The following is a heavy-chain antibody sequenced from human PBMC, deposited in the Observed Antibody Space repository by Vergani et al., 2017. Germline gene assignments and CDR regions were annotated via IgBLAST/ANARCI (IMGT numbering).Heavy chain of an antibody. V-gene: IGHV4-59*01. CDR2: MYHSGST. D-gene: IGHD3-3*01. CDR1: GGSMSGYY. Sequence: QVRLQESGPGLVKPSETLSLTCSVSGGSMSGYYWSWIRQPPGKELEWIGYMYHSGSTNYNPSLETRVTISGDTSKNQFSLKLNSVTAADTAVYYCARSDAAISLGWSGYYAAAHWGQGTLVTVSS. CDR3: ARSDAAISLGWSGYYAAAH. J-gene: IGHJ4*02.